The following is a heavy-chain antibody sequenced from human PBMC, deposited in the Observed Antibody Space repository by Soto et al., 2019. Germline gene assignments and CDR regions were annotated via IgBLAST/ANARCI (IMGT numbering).Heavy chain of an antibody. CDR3: ATWHEREHAYDV. D-gene: IGHD1-1*01. Sequence: GGSLRLSCAASGLTVSGKKYVAWARQAPGKGLEWVSALYDVDGSFYSDSVKGRFTTSSDSSKTAVYLQMNDLRPADTAVYYCATWHEREHAYDVWGQGTTVTVSS. V-gene: IGHV3-53*01. J-gene: IGHJ3*01. CDR2: LYDVDGS. CDR1: GLTVSGKKY.